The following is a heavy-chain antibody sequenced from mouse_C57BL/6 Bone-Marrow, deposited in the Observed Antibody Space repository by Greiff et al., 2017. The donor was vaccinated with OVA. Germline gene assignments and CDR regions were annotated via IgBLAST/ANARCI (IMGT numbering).Heavy chain of an antibody. J-gene: IGHJ4*01. CDR3: ARCYGNDYAMDY. Sequence: EVKVVESGGGLVKPGGSLKLSCAASGFTFSDSGMHWVRPAPEKGLEWVAYISSGSSTIYYAGTVKGRFTISRDNAKNTLCLQMTSLRSEDTAMYYCARCYGNDYAMDYWGQRTSVTVSS. CDR1: GFTFSDSG. CDR2: ISSGSSTI. D-gene: IGHD1-1*02. V-gene: IGHV5-17*01.